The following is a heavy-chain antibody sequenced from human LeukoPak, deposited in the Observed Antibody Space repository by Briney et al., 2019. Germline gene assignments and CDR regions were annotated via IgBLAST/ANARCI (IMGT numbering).Heavy chain of an antibody. V-gene: IGHV1-2*02. CDR1: GYTFTGYY. CDR2: INPNSGGT. D-gene: IGHD2-15*01. Sequence: GASVKVSCKASGYTFTGYYMHWVRQAPGQGLEWMGWINPNSGGTNYAQKFQGRVTMTRDTSISTAYMEPSRLRSDDTAVYYCARDLYCSGGSCYPRWGQGTLVTVSS. J-gene: IGHJ4*02. CDR3: ARDLYCSGGSCYPR.